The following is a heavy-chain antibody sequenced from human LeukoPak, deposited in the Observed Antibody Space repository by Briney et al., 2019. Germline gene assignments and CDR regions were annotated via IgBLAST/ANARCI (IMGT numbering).Heavy chain of an antibody. J-gene: IGHJ4*02. CDR3: ARVLTVATIPDS. CDR2: IFTGGST. V-gene: IGHV3-53*01. Sequence: PGGSLRLSCAVSGFTVSSNHMRCVRQAPGKGLEWVSVIFTGGSTFYTNSVKGRFTISRDNSNNTLYLLMNSLGAEDTAVYYCARVLTVATIPDSWGQGTLVTVSS. D-gene: IGHD5-12*01. CDR1: GFTVSSNH.